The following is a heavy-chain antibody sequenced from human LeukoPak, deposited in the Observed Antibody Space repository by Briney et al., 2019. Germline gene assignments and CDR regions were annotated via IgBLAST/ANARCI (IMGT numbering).Heavy chain of an antibody. CDR1: GYTFTSYA. V-gene: IGHV7-4-1*02. CDR2: INTNTGNP. Sequence: GASVKVSCKASGYTFTSYAMNWVRQAPGQGLEWMGWINTNTGNPTYAQGFTGRFVFSLDTSVSTAYLQWSSLKASDTAMYYCARHYVVRGVNGNYGMDVWGQGTTVTVSS. CDR3: ARHYVVRGVNGNYGMDV. D-gene: IGHD3-10*01. J-gene: IGHJ6*02.